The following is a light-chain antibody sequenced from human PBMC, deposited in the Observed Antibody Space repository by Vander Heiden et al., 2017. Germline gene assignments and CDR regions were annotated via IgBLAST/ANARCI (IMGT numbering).Light chain of an antibody. CDR2: EIS. CDR3: SSYTRSSTWV. CDR1: SSDVGAYKY. J-gene: IGLJ3*02. Sequence: QSALTQPASVSGSPGQSITISCTGTSSDVGAYKYVSWYRQYPGKAPNLMIYEISKRPSGVSNRFSGSKSGNTASLTISGLQAEDEADYYCSSYTRSSTWVFGGGTKLTVL. V-gene: IGLV2-14*01.